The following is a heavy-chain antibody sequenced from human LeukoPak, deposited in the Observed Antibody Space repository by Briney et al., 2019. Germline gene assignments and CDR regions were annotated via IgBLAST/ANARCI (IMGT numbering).Heavy chain of an antibody. CDR2: VNPNSGGT. CDR3: AREGGRGYDLLTGYYQPYYFDY. J-gene: IGHJ4*02. V-gene: IGHV1-2*02. Sequence: GASVKVSCKASGYTFSDYSMHWVRQAPGQRLEWMGWVNPNSGGTNYAQKFQGRVTMTRDTSISTAYMELSRLRSADTAVYYCAREGGRGYDLLTGYYQPYYFDYWGQGALVTVSS. CDR1: GYTFSDYS. D-gene: IGHD3-9*01.